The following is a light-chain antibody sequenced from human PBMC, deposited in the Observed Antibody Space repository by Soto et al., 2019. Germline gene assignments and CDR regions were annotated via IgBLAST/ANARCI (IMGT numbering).Light chain of an antibody. J-gene: IGLJ1*01. CDR3: SSYTSSSTYV. CDR2: EVS. Sequence: QSVLTQPASVSGSPGQSITISCTGTSSDVGGYNYVSWYQQHPGKAPKLMIYEVSNRPSGVSNRFSGSKSGNTASLTISGLQDEDEADYYCSSYTSSSTYVLGTATKLXVL. V-gene: IGLV2-14*01. CDR1: SSDVGGYNY.